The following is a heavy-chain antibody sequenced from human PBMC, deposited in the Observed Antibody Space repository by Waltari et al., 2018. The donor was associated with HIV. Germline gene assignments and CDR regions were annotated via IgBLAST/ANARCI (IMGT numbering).Heavy chain of an antibody. CDR3: AKGGDGGV. Sequence: QEQLVESGGGVVQPGRSLRLSCAASGFTFSSYGMNWVRQAPGKGLEWVAVISYDGSYEDYADSVKGRFTISRDNSKNTLQLEMNSLRAEDTAIYYCAKGGDGGVWGQGTTVTVSS. J-gene: IGHJ6*02. D-gene: IGHD3-3*01. CDR2: ISYDGSYE. CDR1: GFTFSSYG. V-gene: IGHV3-30*18.